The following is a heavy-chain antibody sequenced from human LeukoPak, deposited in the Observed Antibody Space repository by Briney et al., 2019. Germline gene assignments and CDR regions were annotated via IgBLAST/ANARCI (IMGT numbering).Heavy chain of an antibody. Sequence: GGSLRLSCAASGFTFSSYSMNWVRQAPGKGLEWVSGITGSGGSTYYADSVKGRFSISRDNSKNTLYLQMISLRAEDTAIYYCARNVDPDYWGQGALVTVSS. CDR1: GFTFSSYS. D-gene: IGHD3-16*01. V-gene: IGHV3-23*01. J-gene: IGHJ4*02. CDR2: ITGSGGST. CDR3: ARNVDPDY.